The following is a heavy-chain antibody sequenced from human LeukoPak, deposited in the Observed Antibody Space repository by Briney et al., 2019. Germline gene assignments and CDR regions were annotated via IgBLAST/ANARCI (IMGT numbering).Heavy chain of an antibody. Sequence: GGSVRLSCAASGFTFSNYGMHWVRQAPGKGLEWVAVIWYDGSKEYYADSMKGRFTISRDNSKNTLYLQVNSLRAEDTAMYYCAKGTISSAAGLDYWGQGTLVTVSS. D-gene: IGHD2-2*01. V-gene: IGHV3-33*06. CDR1: GFTFSNYG. CDR2: IWYDGSKE. J-gene: IGHJ4*02. CDR3: AKGTISSAAGLDY.